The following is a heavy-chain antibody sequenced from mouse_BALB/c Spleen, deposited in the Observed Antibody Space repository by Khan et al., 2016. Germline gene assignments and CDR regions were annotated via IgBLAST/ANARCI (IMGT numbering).Heavy chain of an antibody. J-gene: IGHJ3*01. CDR1: GFTFNTNA. V-gene: IGHV10S3*01. CDR2: IRSKSNNYAT. Sequence: EVQLVETGGGLVQPKGSLKLSCAASGFTFNTNAMNWVRQAPGKGLEWVARIRSKSNNYATYYADSVKDRFTISRDDSQSMLYLQMNNLKTEDTAMYYCVRADSFAYWGQGTLVTVSA. CDR3: VRADSFAY.